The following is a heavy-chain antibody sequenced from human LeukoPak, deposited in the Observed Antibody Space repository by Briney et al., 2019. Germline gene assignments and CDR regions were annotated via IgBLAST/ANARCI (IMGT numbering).Heavy chain of an antibody. V-gene: IGHV4-59*08. CDR1: GGPISSYY. Sequence: SETLSLTCTVSGGPISSYYWSWIRQPPGKGLEWIGYIYYSGSTNYNPSLKSRVTISVDTSKNQFSLKLSSVTAADTAVYYCARHGAPYYYDSSGPFDYWGQGTLVTVSS. CDR3: ARHGAPYYYDSSGPFDY. J-gene: IGHJ4*02. D-gene: IGHD3-22*01. CDR2: IYYSGST.